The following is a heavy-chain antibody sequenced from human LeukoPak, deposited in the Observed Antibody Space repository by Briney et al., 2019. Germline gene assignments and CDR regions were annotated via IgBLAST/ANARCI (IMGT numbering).Heavy chain of an antibody. CDR1: GYTFTSYG. J-gene: IGHJ6*03. Sequence: ASVKVSCKASGYTFTSYGTSWVRQAPGQGLEWMGWISAYNGNTNYAQKLQGRVTMTTYTSTSTAYMELSRLRSDDTAVYYGARDRSSSSWFYYCYYMDVWGKGTTVTISS. V-gene: IGHV1-18*01. D-gene: IGHD6-13*01. CDR3: ARDRSSSSWFYYCYYMDV. CDR2: ISAYNGNT.